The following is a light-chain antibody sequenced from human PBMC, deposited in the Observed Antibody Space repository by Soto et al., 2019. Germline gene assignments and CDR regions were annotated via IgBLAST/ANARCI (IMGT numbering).Light chain of an antibody. CDR1: QSVSSN. CDR3: QQYNNWPLFT. CDR2: GAS. Sequence: EIVMTQSPATLSVSPGERATLSCRASQSVSSNLAWYQQKPGQAPRLLIYGASTRATGIPARFSGSGSGTEFTITISSLQSEDFAVYYCQQYNNWPLFTFGPGTKVDIK. J-gene: IGKJ3*01. V-gene: IGKV3-15*01.